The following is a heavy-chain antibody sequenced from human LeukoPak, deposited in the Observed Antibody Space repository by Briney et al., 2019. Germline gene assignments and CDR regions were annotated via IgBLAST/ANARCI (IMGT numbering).Heavy chain of an antibody. CDR1: GFTFSSYS. D-gene: IGHD1-1*01. J-gene: IGHJ1*01. Sequence: GGSLRLSCAASGFTFSSYSMNWVRQVPGKGLEWVSSISRTSRHKYYSDSVKGRFTISRDDAENSLFLQMDSLRAEDTAIYYCVRDMNTVTTCYLQFWGQGTLVTVSS. V-gene: IGHV3-21*01. CDR2: ISRTSRHK. CDR3: VRDMNTVTTCYLQF.